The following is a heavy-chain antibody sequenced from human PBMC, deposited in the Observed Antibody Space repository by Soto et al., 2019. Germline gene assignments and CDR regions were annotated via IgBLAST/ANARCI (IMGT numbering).Heavy chain of an antibody. V-gene: IGHV4-61*08. D-gene: IGHD3-10*01. Sequence: SETLSLTCTVSGGSIRCGDYYWRWIRHPPRKGLEWIGYIYYSGSTNYTPSLKSRVTISVDTSKNQFSLKLSSVTAADTAVYYCARAPRGNYGYPSYFDYWGQGTLVTVS. J-gene: IGHJ4*02. CDR2: IYYSGST. CDR3: ARAPRGNYGYPSYFDY. CDR1: GGSIRCGDYY.